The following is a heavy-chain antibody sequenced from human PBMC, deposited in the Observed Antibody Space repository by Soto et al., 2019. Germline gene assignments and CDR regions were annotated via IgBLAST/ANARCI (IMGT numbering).Heavy chain of an antibody. CDR3: VRVVEAATRHTDFDS. D-gene: IGHD2-15*01. CDR2: VYYSGGT. Sequence: SEALSLTCAVSGGSIDNSHSFWCWVRRAPGRGLEFLRSVYYSGGTYYTPSLQSRVTVSVDTSKNQVSLRVRSVTVAETAMYYCVRVVEAATRHTDFDSWGQAIVVTASS. CDR1: GGSIDNSHSF. V-gene: IGHV4-39*01. J-gene: IGHJ4*02.